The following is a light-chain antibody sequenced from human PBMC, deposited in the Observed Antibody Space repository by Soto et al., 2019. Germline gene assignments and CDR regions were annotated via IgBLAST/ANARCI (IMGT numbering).Light chain of an antibody. CDR3: QQSYSSPIT. Sequence: DIQMTQSPSSLSSSVGDRFTITCRASQSISGYLNWYQQKPGKAPKLLIYAAFSLQSGVPSRFSGSGSGTDFTLTISSLQPEDFATYYCQQSYSSPITFGQGTRWRL. CDR2: AAF. V-gene: IGKV1-39*01. CDR1: QSISGY. J-gene: IGKJ5*01.